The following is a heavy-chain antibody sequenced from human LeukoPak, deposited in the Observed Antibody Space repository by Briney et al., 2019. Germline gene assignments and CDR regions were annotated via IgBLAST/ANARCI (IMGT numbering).Heavy chain of an antibody. Sequence: SETLSLTCAVSGYSISSDNYWVWIRQPPGQGLEWTGGIYHSGSTYYNPSLKSRVAMSVDTSKNQSSLKLSSVTAADTAVYYCARAPRDSSSSNYMRRFDYWGQGTLVTVSS. D-gene: IGHD3-22*01. J-gene: IGHJ4*02. V-gene: IGHV4-38-2*01. CDR1: GYSISSDNY. CDR2: IYHSGST. CDR3: ARAPRDSSSSNYMRRFDY.